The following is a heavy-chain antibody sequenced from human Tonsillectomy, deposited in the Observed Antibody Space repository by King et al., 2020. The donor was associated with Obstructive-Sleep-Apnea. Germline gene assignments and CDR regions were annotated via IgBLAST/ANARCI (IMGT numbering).Heavy chain of an antibody. V-gene: IGHV5-10-1*01. Sequence: QLVQSGAEVKKPGESLRISCQGSGYIFTSYWITWVRQMPGKGLEYMGRIDPTDSYTTYSPSFQGHVTISADKSISTAYLQWSSLKPSDTAIYYCARWEGGSSWFYWGQGTPVTVSS. D-gene: IGHD6-13*01. CDR2: IDPTDSYT. CDR1: GYIFTSYW. J-gene: IGHJ4*02. CDR3: ARWEGGSSWFY.